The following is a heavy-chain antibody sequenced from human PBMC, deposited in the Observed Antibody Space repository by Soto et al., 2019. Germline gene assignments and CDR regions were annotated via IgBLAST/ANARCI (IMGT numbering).Heavy chain of an antibody. CDR1: GGTFSSYS. CDR2: IIPIFGTA. J-gene: IGHJ6*02. CDR3: ARRGPRGSGSPGYYGMDV. D-gene: IGHD1-26*01. Sequence: SVKVSCKASGGTFSSYSISWVRQAPGQGLEWMGGIIPIFGTANYAQKFQGRVTITADESTSTAYMELSSLRSEDTAVYYCARRGPRGSGSPGYYGMDVWGQGTTVTVSS. V-gene: IGHV1-69*13.